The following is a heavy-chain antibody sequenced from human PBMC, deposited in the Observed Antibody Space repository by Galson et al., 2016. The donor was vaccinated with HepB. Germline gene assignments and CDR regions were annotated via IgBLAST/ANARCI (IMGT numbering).Heavy chain of an antibody. CDR3: ARDTSLGGFDS. Sequence: TLSLTCSVSGDSISNAHVHWSWIRQHPERGLDWIGHLFYTGYPHYNPSLRSRVLLSVDTSRSQFSHLVRAWTAADTALYECARDTSLGGFDSWGRGTLVTGYS. D-gene: IGHD3-16*01. V-gene: IGHV4-31*02. J-gene: IGHJ4*02. CDR2: LFYTGYP. CDR1: GDSISNAHVH.